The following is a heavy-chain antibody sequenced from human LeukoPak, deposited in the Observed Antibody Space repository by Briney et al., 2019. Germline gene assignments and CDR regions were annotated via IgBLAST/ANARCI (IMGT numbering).Heavy chain of an antibody. V-gene: IGHV3-33*06. CDR3: AKGGGGGISGYLDY. CDR2: IWLDGVNK. J-gene: IGHJ4*02. CDR1: GFSFSDYG. Sequence: GRSLRLSCTASGFSFSDYGLHWVRQAPGKGLEWVAIIWLDGVNKYYEDSVKGRFTISRDISKNTFYLQMNSLRAEDTAVYYCAKGGGGGISGYLDYWGQGTLVTVSS. D-gene: IGHD4-23*01.